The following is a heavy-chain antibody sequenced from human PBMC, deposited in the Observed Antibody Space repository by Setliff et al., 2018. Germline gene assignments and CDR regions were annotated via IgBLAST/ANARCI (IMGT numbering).Heavy chain of an antibody. Sequence: PSETLSLTCTVSGGSISSSSYYWGWIRQPPGKGLEWIGSIYYSGSTYYNPFLKSRVTISVDTSKNQFSLKLSSVTAADTAVYYCARRISYYNFWSGYYDYWGQGTLVTVS. CDR3: ARRISYYNFWSGYYDY. CDR1: GGSISSSSYY. J-gene: IGHJ4*02. CDR2: IYYSGST. D-gene: IGHD3-3*01. V-gene: IGHV4-39*07.